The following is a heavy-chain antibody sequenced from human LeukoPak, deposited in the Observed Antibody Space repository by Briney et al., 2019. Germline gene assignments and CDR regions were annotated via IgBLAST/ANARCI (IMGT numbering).Heavy chain of an antibody. D-gene: IGHD3-22*01. CDR2: IYISGST. J-gene: IGHJ4*02. Sequence: GGSLRLSCAASGFTVSSNYMSWVRQAPGQGLEWVSIIYISGSTYYADSVKGRFTISRDNSKNTLYLRMNSLRVEDTAVYYCASRGFYDSSGYYFYWGQGTLVTVSS. CDR3: ASRGFYDSSGYYFY. CDR1: GFTVSSNY. V-gene: IGHV3-53*01.